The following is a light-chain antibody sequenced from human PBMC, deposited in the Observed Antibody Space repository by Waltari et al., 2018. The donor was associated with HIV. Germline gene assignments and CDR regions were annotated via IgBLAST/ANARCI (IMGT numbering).Light chain of an antibody. CDR2: KDK. V-gene: IGLV3-25*03. CDR3: QSADSSGLYWV. Sequence: SYELTQPPSVSVSPGQTASIPCSGTELAKQYVYWYQQKAGQAPLVIMSKDKERPPGIPDRFSGSNSGTTVTLTISPVQSEDEAHYYCQSADSSGLYWVFGGGTKLTVL. J-gene: IGLJ3*02. CDR1: ELAKQY.